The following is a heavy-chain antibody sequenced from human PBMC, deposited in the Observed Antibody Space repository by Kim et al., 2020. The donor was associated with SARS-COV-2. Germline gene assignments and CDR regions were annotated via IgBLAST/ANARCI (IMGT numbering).Heavy chain of an antibody. CDR2: IYYSGST. D-gene: IGHD5-18*01. CDR1: GGSISSSSYY. J-gene: IGHJ4*02. Sequence: SETLSLTCTVSGGSISSSSYYWGWIRQPPGKGLEWIGTIYYSGSTYYNPSLKSRVTISVDTSKNQFSLKLSSVTAADTAVYYCARLPRDHSRPPTYYIDYGGQGTLVTVSS. CDR3: ARLPRDHSRPPTYYIDY. V-gene: IGHV4-39*01.